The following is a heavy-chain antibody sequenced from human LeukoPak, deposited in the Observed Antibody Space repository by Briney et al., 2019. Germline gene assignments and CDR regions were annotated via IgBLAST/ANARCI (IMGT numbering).Heavy chain of an antibody. CDR2: IYTSGST. CDR3: AREGTYYDYR. CDR1: GGSISSGSYY. J-gene: IGHJ5*02. V-gene: IGHV4-61*02. Sequence: SETLSLTXTVSGGSISSGSYYWSWIRQPAGKGLEWIGRIYTSGSTNYNPSLKSRVTISVDTSKNQFSLKLSSVTAADTAVYYCAREGTYYDYRWGQGTLVTVSS. D-gene: IGHD3-3*01.